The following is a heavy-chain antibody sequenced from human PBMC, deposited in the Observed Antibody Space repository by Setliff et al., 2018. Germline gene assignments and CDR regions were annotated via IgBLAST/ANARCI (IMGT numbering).Heavy chain of an antibody. D-gene: IGHD1-26*01. V-gene: IGHV1-2*02. CDR3: ATNLNSGSLTPDAFDI. CDR1: GYTFTGYY. J-gene: IGHJ3*02. CDR2: INPNSGGT. Sequence: ASVKVSCKASGYTFTGYYMHWVRQAPGQGLEWMGWINPNSGGTIYAQKFQGRVTMTEDTSTDTAYMELSSLRSEDTAVYYCATNLNSGSLTPDAFDIWGQGTMVTVSS.